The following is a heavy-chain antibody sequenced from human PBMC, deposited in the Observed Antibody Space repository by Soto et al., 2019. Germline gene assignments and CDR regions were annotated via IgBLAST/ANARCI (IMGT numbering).Heavy chain of an antibody. D-gene: IGHD4-4*01. CDR2: INQDGTEK. Sequence: QLVESGGDLVQPGGSLRLSCAASGFTLSNYFMKWVRQAPGKGLEWVANINQDGTEKNYVESVKGRFTISRDNAENSLYLQMDSLRVEDTAVYYCATYRTVDATRRLDCWGQGTLVTVSS. CDR1: GFTLSNYF. J-gene: IGHJ4*02. CDR3: ATYRTVDATRRLDC. V-gene: IGHV3-7*03.